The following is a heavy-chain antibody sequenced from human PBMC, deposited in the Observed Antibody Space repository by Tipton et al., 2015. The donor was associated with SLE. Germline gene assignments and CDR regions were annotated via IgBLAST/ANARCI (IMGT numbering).Heavy chain of an antibody. CDR2: ISSGSSYI. V-gene: IGHV3-21*01. CDR1: GFSFSSYS. D-gene: IGHD2-21*01. J-gene: IGHJ4*02. Sequence: SLRLSCAASGFSFSSYSMNWVRQAPGKGLEWVSFISSGSSYIYYPDSMKGRFTISRDNSKNTLYLQMSGLRAEDTAVYYCARTAVVIGSRDYFDYWGQGTLVTVSS. CDR3: ARTAVVIGSRDYFDY.